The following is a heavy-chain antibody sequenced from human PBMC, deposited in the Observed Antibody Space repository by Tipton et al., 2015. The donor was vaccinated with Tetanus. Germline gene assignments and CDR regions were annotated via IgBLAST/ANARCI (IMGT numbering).Heavy chain of an antibody. CDR3: ARSKGGTREYYAIKY. V-gene: IGHV1-18*01. J-gene: IGHJ4*02. CDR2: ISAYNGDT. CDR1: GYTFSNYG. D-gene: IGHD3-3*01. Sequence: QSGAEVKKPGASVKVSCKTSGYTFSNYGVSWVRQAPGRGLEWMGWISAYNGDTNTAQNLQGRVTITADKSTSTAHMSLSSLRSEDTAVYYCARSKGGTREYYAIKYWGQGTLVTVSS.